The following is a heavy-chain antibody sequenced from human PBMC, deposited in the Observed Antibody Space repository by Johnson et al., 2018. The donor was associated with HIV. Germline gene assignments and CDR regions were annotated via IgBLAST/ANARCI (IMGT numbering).Heavy chain of an antibody. CDR1: RFTFSSFA. Sequence: QVQLVESGGGGVQPGRSLRLSCVASRFTFSSFAMHWVRQAPGKGLEWVAVISYDGSNKYYADSVKGRFTISRDNAKNSLYLQMNSLRADDTAVYYCARKKSCSSSLRSGDAFDIWGHGTLVTVSS. J-gene: IGHJ3*02. CDR3: ARKKSCSSSLRSGDAFDI. D-gene: IGHD2-2*01. V-gene: IGHV3-30*04. CDR2: ISYDGSNK.